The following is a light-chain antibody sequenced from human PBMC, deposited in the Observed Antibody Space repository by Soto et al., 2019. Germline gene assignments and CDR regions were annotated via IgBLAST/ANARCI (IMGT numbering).Light chain of an antibody. CDR3: QHYSATLLT. CDR1: QSVIGNY. V-gene: IGKV3-20*01. Sequence: EIVLTQSPGTLSLSPGERATLSCRASQSVIGNYLAWYQQKPGQPPRLLFYGASTRAAGSPARFSGSGSGTDFTLPISSLQAEDVAVYYCQHYSATLLTFGGGTQVEIK. J-gene: IGKJ4*01. CDR2: GAS.